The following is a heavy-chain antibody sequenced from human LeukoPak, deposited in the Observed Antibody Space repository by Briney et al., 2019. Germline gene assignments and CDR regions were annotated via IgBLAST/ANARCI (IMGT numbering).Heavy chain of an antibody. Sequence: SQTLSLTCIVSGGSISTSYYWSWVRQPAGQGLEWIGRIHTSGATIYNPSLKSRVTISLDTSKNQFSLNLSSVTAADTAVYYCARDSNLGVWGKGTTVTVSS. D-gene: IGHD1-14*01. CDR2: IHTSGAT. V-gene: IGHV4-61*02. CDR3: ARDSNLGV. J-gene: IGHJ6*04. CDR1: GGSISTSYY.